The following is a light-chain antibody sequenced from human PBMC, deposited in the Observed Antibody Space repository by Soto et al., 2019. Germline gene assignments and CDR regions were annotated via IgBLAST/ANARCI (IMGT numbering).Light chain of an antibody. J-gene: IGLJ2*01. CDR2: DVS. Sequence: QSALTQPRSVSGSPGQSVTISCTGTSSDVGGYDYVSWYQHHPGKAPKFIIFDVSSGPSGVPDRFSGSKSGNTAYLTISGLQAEDEADYYCCSLAGGNIFRVFGGGTKLTVL. V-gene: IGLV2-11*01. CDR3: CSLAGGNIFRV. CDR1: SSDVGGYDY.